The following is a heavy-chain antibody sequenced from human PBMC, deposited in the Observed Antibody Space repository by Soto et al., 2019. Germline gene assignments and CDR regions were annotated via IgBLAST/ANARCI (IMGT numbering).Heavy chain of an antibody. J-gene: IGHJ3*02. V-gene: IGHV1-69*13. CDR1: GGTISSYA. CDR3: ARGATSAAFDI. CDR2: IIPIFGTA. D-gene: IGHD5-12*01. Sequence: ASVKVSCKASGGTISSYAISWVRQAPGQGLEWMGGIIPIFGTANYAQKFQGRVTITADESTSTAYMELSSLRSEDTAVYYCARGATSAAFDIWGQGTMVTVSS.